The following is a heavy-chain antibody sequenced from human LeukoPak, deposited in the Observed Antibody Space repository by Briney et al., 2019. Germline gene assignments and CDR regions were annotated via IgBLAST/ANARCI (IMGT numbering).Heavy chain of an antibody. CDR1: GYTFSTYD. V-gene: IGHV1-8*01. CDR2: MNPNSGNT. Sequence: ASVKVSCKASGYTFSTYDVIWVRQATGQGLEWMGWMNPNSGNTGYALKFRGRVTMTGDASISTAYMELSSLISEDTAVYYCARGGETDQLLLGYWGQGTLVTVSS. D-gene: IGHD2-2*01. J-gene: IGHJ4*02. CDR3: ARGGETDQLLLGY.